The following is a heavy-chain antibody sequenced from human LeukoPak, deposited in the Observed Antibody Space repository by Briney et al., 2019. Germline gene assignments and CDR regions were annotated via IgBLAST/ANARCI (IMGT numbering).Heavy chain of an antibody. V-gene: IGHV3-53*05. D-gene: IGHD6-19*01. CDR2: IYSGGNT. CDR3: ARDPSAVAIYYFDY. CDR1: GFTVSSNS. J-gene: IGHJ4*02. Sequence: GGSLRLSCAASGFTVSSNSINWVRQAPGKGLEWVSVIYSGGNTYYADSVKGRFTISRDNSKNTLYLQMNSPRAEDTAVYYCARDPSAVAIYYFDYWGQGTLVTVSS.